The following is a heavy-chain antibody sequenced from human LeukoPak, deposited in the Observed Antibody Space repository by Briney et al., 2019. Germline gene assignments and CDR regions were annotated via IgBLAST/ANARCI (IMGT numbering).Heavy chain of an antibody. CDR2: ISGSGGST. V-gene: IGHV3-23*01. CDR1: GFTFSIYA. D-gene: IGHD4-17*01. CDR3: AKGSAGLTSKLRYDDAFDI. Sequence: GGSLRLSCAASGFTFSIYAMSWVRQAPGKGLEWVSAISGSGGSTYYADSVKGRFTISRDNSKNTLYLQMNSLRAEDTAVYYCAKGSAGLTSKLRYDDAFDIWGQGTMVTVSS. J-gene: IGHJ3*02.